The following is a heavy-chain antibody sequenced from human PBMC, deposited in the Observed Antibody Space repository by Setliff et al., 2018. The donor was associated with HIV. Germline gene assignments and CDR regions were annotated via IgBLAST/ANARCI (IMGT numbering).Heavy chain of an antibody. V-gene: IGHV4-59*01. CDR3: ARASLDSSGYLYYYYYYMDV. J-gene: IGHJ6*03. Sequence: PSETLSLTCTVSGGSISSYYWSWIRQPPGKGLEWIGYIYYSGSTNYNPSLKSRVTISVDTSKNQFSLKLSSVTAADTAVYYCARASLDSSGYLYYYYYYMDVWGKGTTVTVS. CDR2: IYYSGST. D-gene: IGHD3-22*01. CDR1: GGSISSYY.